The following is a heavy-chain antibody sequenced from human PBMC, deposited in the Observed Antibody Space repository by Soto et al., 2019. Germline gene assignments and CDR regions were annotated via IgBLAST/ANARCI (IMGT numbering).Heavy chain of an antibody. CDR2: IKQDGTEK. D-gene: IGHD3-22*01. V-gene: IGHV3-7*04. CDR1: GFTFSAYW. J-gene: IGHJ3*02. Sequence: GGSLRLSCAASGFTFSAYWMSWVRQAPGKGLEWVANIKQDGTEKWYVDSVKGRFTISRDNAKNSLYLQMNSLRAEDTAVYYCARGDYYDSSGPFSDAFDIWGQGTMVTVSS. CDR3: ARGDYYDSSGPFSDAFDI.